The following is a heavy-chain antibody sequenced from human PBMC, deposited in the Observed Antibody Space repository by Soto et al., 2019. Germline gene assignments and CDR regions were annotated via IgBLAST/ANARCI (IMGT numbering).Heavy chain of an antibody. CDR3: AKLRGSPYDFWSEHHYYYYYGMDV. CDR2: ISYDGSNK. Sequence: GGSLRLSCAASGFTFSSYGMHWVRQAPGKGLGWVAVISYDGSNKYYADSVKGRFTISRDNSKNTLYLQMNSLRAEDTAVYYCAKLRGSPYDFWSEHHYYYYYGMDVWGQGTTVTVSS. D-gene: IGHD3-3*01. V-gene: IGHV3-30*18. CDR1: GFTFSSYG. J-gene: IGHJ6*02.